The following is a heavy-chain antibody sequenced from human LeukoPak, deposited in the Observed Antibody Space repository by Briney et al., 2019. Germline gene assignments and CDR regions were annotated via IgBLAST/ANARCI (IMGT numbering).Heavy chain of an antibody. CDR1: GYTFTSYA. J-gene: IGHJ4*02. V-gene: IGHV1-3*01. D-gene: IGHD1-26*01. Sequence: EASVKVSCKASGYTFTSYAIHWVRQAPGQRLEWMGWISAGNGNTKYSQNFQGRVTFISNTSATTAFMELSSLRSEDGAVYYCARDSGSGNNDYWGQGTLVTVSS. CDR2: ISAGNGNT. CDR3: ARDSGSGNNDY.